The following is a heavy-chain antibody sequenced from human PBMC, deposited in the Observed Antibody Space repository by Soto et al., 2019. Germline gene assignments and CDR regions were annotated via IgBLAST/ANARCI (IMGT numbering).Heavy chain of an antibody. CDR1: GGTFSTFG. CDR3: ARGAFWFDP. V-gene: IGHV1-69*13. Sequence: SVKVSCKTSGGTFSTFGISWVRQAPGQGLEWMGGIIPFFGTAEYSQKFEDRITITADESTNTVYMDLRSLRAEDTAVYYCARGAFWFDPWGQGTLVTVSS. CDR2: IIPFFGTA. J-gene: IGHJ5*02.